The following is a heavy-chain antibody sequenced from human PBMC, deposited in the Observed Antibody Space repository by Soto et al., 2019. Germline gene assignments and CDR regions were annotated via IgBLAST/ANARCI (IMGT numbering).Heavy chain of an antibody. CDR2: TYYRSKWYN. V-gene: IGHV6-1*01. Sequence: SQTLSLTCAISGDSVSRTGATWNWIRLSPSSGLEWLGRTYYRSKWYNDYAVSVKSRITINPDTSKNQFSLQLNSVTPEDTAVYYCARARYCSVGSCYSGVFDYWGQGTLVTVSS. D-gene: IGHD2-15*01. J-gene: IGHJ4*02. CDR1: GDSVSRTGAT. CDR3: ARARYCSVGSCYSGVFDY.